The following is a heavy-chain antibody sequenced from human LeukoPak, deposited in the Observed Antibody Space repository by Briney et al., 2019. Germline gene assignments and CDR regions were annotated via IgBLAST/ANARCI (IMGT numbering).Heavy chain of an antibody. CDR1: GYTFIVYG. D-gene: IGHD3-3*01. Sequence: ASVKVSYTPSGYTFIVYGFSWVRQAPGQGVEWMGWISAYNGNTNYAQKFQGRLTLTTDTSTSTAYMELRSLRSDDTAVYYCARTLSDDFWSSYQDYWGQGTLVTVSS. CDR3: ARTLSDDFWSSYQDY. V-gene: IGHV1-18*01. J-gene: IGHJ4*02. CDR2: ISAYNGNT.